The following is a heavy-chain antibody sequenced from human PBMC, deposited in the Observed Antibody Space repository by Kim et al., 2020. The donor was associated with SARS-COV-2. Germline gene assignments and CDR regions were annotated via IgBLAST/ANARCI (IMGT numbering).Heavy chain of an antibody. Sequence: GGSLRLSCEASGFTFSSHWMYWVRQAPGKGLVWVSRTNSDGSSTSYADSVRGRFTISRDNAKNTLYLQMNSLRAEDSAVYYCARVAWAGGSHWFDPWGQGTLVTVSS. J-gene: IGHJ5*02. D-gene: IGHD2-15*01. CDR2: TNSDGSST. V-gene: IGHV3-74*01. CDR3: ARVAWAGGSHWFDP. CDR1: GFTFSSHW.